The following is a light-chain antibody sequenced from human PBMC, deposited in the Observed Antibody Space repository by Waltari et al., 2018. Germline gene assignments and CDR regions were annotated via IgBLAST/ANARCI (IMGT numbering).Light chain of an antibody. CDR3: SSYTNTNTVV. J-gene: IGLJ2*01. V-gene: IGLV2-14*03. CDR1: SNAVGVYTY. Sequence: QSALTQPASVSGSPGQSITISCTGTSNAVGVYTYVSWYQHPPGKAPKLIIYDVSRWPYVVSNRSSWSRSGNTASLTISGLQAEDEADYYCSSYTNTNTVVFGGGTKVTVL. CDR2: DVS.